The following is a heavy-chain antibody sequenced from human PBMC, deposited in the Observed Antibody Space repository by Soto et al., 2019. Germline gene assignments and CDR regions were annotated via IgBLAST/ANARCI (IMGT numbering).Heavy chain of an antibody. V-gene: IGHV5-51*01. CDR1: GYTFTIYW. CDR3: ASGSSYRGFDF. CDR2: VYPGDSDT. Sequence: RGESLKISCKASGYTFTIYWIGWVRQMPGRGLEWMGIVYPGDSDTRYSPSFQGQVTISADKSITTAYLQWSSLKASDTAMYYCASGSSYRGFDFWGQGTLVTVSS. J-gene: IGHJ4*02. D-gene: IGHD1-26*01.